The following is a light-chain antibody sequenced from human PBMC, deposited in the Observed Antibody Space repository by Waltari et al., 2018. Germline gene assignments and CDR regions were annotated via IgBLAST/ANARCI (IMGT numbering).Light chain of an antibody. CDR3: QTGGHGTWV. J-gene: IGLJ3*02. V-gene: IGLV4-69*02. CDR2: INSDGSQ. Sequence: QLVLTQSPSASASLGASVKLTCPLSSGHSSNVVAWLQPRPEKGPRYLMKINSDGSQSKGDEIPDRFSGSSSGAERYLTISSLQSEDEADYFCQTGGHGTWVFGGGTKLTVL. CDR1: SGHSSNV.